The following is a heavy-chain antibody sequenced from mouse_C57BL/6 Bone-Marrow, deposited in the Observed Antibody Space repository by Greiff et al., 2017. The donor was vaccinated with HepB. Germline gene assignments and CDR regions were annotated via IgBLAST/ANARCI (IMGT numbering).Heavy chain of an antibody. V-gene: IGHV10-3*01. CDR2: IRSKSSNYAT. CDR1: GFTFNTYA. CDR3: VRIITTNYAMDY. D-gene: IGHD1-1*01. Sequence: EVKLVESGGGLVQPQGSLKLSCAASGFTFNTYAMHWVRQAPGKGLEWVARIRSKSSNYATYYADSVKDRFTNSRDDSQSRRYLQMYNLKTEDTAMYYGVRIITTNYAMDYWGQGTSVTVSS. J-gene: IGHJ4*01.